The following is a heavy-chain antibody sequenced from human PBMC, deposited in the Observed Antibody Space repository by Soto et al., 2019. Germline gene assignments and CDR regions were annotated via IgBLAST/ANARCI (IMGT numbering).Heavy chain of an antibody. Sequence: GGSLRLSCAASGFTFSSYAMSWVRQAPGKGLEWVSAISGSGGSTYYADSVKGRFTISRDNSKNTLYLQMNSLRAEDTAVYYCAKAGAARKPHSSGWYAGFNWGQGTLVTVSS. J-gene: IGHJ4*02. CDR3: AKAGAARKPHSSGWYAGFN. V-gene: IGHV3-23*01. CDR2: ISGSGGST. CDR1: GFTFSSYA. D-gene: IGHD6-19*01.